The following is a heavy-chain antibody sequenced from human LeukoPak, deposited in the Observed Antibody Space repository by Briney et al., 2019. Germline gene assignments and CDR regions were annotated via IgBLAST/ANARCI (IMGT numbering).Heavy chain of an antibody. Sequence: ASVKVSCKASGYTFATYDINWVRQATGQGLEWMGWINTNTGNPTYAQGFTGRFVFSLDTSVSTAYLQISSLKAEDTAVYYCARVAAVARFDPWGQGTLVTVSS. CDR1: GYTFATYD. J-gene: IGHJ5*02. V-gene: IGHV7-4-1*02. CDR2: INTNTGNP. D-gene: IGHD6-19*01. CDR3: ARVAAVARFDP.